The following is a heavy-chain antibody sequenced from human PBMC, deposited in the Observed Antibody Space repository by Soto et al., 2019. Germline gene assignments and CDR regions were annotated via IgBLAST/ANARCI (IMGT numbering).Heavy chain of an antibody. Sequence: SETLSLTSTVSVGSVSSGGYYWSWIRQHPGKGLEWIGYIYYSGSTYYNPSLKSRVTISVDTSKNQFSLKLSSVTAADTAVYYCARDANSAGPMDVWGQATTVTVS. CDR1: VGSVSSGGYY. J-gene: IGHJ6*02. D-gene: IGHD6-13*01. CDR2: IYYSGST. CDR3: ARDANSAGPMDV. V-gene: IGHV4-31*03.